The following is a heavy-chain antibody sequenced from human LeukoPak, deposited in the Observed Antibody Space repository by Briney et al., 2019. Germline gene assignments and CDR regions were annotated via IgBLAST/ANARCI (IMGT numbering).Heavy chain of an antibody. CDR1: GYSISSGYY. CDR2: IYHSGST. Sequence: SETLSLTCAVSGYSISSGYYWGWIRQPPGKGLEWIGSIYHSGSTYYNPSLKSRVTISVDTSKNQFSLKLSPVTAADTAVYYCARLRYDSSGEYYYMDVWGKGTTVTVSS. CDR3: ARLRYDSSGEYYYMDV. V-gene: IGHV4-38-2*01. D-gene: IGHD3-22*01. J-gene: IGHJ6*03.